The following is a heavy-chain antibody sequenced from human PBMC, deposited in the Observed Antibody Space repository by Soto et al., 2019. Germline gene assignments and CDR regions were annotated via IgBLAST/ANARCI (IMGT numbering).Heavy chain of an antibody. CDR1: GFTVSSNY. CDR2: IYSGGST. J-gene: IGHJ6*03. Sequence: EVQLVESGGGLVQPGGSLRLSCAASGFTVSSNYMSWVRQAPGKGLEWVSVIYSGGSTYYADSVKGRFTISRDNSKNTLYLQMNRLRAEDTAVYYCARDLSGPYYYYMDVWGKGTTVTVSS. CDR3: ARDLSGPYYYYMDV. V-gene: IGHV3-66*01.